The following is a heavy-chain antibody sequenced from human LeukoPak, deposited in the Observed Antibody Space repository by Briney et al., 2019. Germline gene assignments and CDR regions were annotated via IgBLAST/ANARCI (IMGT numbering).Heavy chain of an antibody. V-gene: IGHV1-69*04. CDR3: ARVDYGDYGDY. D-gene: IGHD4-17*01. J-gene: IGHJ4*02. CDR2: IIPILGIA. CDR1: GYTFTGYY. Sequence: ASVKVSCKASGYTFTGYYMHWERQAPGQGLEWMGRIIPILGIANYAQKFQGRVTITADKSTSTAYMELSSLRSEDTAVYYCARVDYGDYGDYWGQGTLVTVSS.